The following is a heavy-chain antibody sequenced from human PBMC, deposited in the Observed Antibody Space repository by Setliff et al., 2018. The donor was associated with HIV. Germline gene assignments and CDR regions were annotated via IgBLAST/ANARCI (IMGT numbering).Heavy chain of an antibody. J-gene: IGHJ4*02. Sequence: SETLSLTCTVSGLSMSYNYWTWIRQSPGKGLEWIGYVHYSGSTRYNPSLKSRVTISVDTSKKKFSQKLTSMTATDTAVYYCASEKKAWSVSDSFYEYWGQGVPVTAPQ. V-gene: IGHV4-59*01. CDR3: ASEKKAWSVSDSFYEY. CDR1: GLSMSYNY. D-gene: IGHD3-3*01. CDR2: VHYSGST.